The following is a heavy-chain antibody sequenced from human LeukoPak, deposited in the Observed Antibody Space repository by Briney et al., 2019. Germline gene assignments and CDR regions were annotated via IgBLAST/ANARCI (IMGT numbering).Heavy chain of an antibody. V-gene: IGHV3-7*01. Sequence: GGSLRLSCAASGFSFSSDWMSWVRQAPGKGLEWVANIKQDGSEKYYVDSVKGRFTISRDNAKNSLYLQMNSLRAEDTAVYYCARPKIVVAGNLWGQGTLVTVSS. CDR2: IKQDGSEK. D-gene: IGHD6-19*01. CDR1: GFSFSSDW. J-gene: IGHJ5*02. CDR3: ARPKIVVAGNL.